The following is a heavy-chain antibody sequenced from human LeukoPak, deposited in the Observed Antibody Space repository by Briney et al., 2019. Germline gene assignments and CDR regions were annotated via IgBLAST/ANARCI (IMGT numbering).Heavy chain of an antibody. J-gene: IGHJ6*03. CDR2: INPSGGST. Sequence: ASVKVSCKASGYTFTSYYMHWVRQAPGQGLEWMGIINPSGGSTSYAQKFQGRVTMTRDMSTSTVYMELSSLRSEDTAVYYCARGMWELNYYYYYYMDVWGQGTMVTVSS. D-gene: IGHD1-26*01. CDR1: GYTFTSYY. V-gene: IGHV1-46*01. CDR3: ARGMWELNYYYYYYMDV.